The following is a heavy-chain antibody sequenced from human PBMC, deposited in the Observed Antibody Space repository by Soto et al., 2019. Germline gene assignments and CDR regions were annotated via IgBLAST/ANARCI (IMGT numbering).Heavy chain of an antibody. Sequence: EVQLVESGGGLVQTGGSLRLSCTASGFTFNTYWMTWVRQAPGKGLARVASIKHDGSDSWYVDSVEGRVLASRDNAQTSLFLQLDSLRAEATAVYYCARGWGYYFDIWRQGTLVTVSS. J-gene: IGHJ4*02. D-gene: IGHD2-21*01. CDR3: ARGWGYYFDI. CDR1: GFTFNTYW. CDR2: IKHDGSDS. V-gene: IGHV3-7*01.